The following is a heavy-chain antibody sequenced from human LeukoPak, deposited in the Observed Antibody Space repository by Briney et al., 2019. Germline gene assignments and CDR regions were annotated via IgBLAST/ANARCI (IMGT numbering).Heavy chain of an antibody. CDR3: AKLRGPAKGYCSGGSCPRNNWFDP. CDR1: GFTFSSYG. V-gene: IGHV3-30*18. Sequence: GGSLRLSCAASGFTFSSYGMHWVRQAPGKGLEWVAVISYDGSNKYYADSVKGRFTISRDNSKNTPYLQMNSLRAEDTAVYYCAKLRGPAKGYCSGGSCPRNNWFDPWGQGTLVTVSS. J-gene: IGHJ5*02. D-gene: IGHD2-15*01. CDR2: ISYDGSNK.